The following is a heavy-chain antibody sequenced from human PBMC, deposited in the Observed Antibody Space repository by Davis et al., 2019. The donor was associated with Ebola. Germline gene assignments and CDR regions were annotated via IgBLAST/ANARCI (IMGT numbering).Heavy chain of an antibody. CDR3: AREPVLRFPGDPFDY. D-gene: IGHD3-3*01. CDR1: GFTFSSYA. J-gene: IGHJ4*02. Sequence: PGGSLRLSCAASGFTFSSYAMHWVRQAPGKGLEWVAVISYDGSNKYYADSVKGRFTISRDNSKNTLYLQMNSLRAEDTAVYYCAREPVLRFPGDPFDYWGQGTLVTVSS. CDR2: ISYDGSNK. V-gene: IGHV3-30-3*01.